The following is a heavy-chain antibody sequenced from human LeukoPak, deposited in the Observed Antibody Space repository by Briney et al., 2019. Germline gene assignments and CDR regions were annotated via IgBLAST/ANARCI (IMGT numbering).Heavy chain of an antibody. Sequence: ASVKVSCKASGGTFSSYAISWVRQAPGQGLEWMGRINPNSGGTNYAQKFQGRVTMTRDTSISTAYMELSRLRSDDTAVYYCARVLGIAASTFDYWGQGTLVTVSS. CDR3: ARVLGIAASTFDY. CDR2: INPNSGGT. J-gene: IGHJ4*02. D-gene: IGHD6-25*01. V-gene: IGHV1-2*06. CDR1: GGTFSSYA.